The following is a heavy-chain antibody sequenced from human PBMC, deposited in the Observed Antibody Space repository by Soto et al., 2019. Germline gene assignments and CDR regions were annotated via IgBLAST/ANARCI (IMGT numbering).Heavy chain of an antibody. Sequence: PGGSLRLSCAVSGFTFRSSPMSWVRRAPGKGLEWVSGINGGDDSKHYAESVRGRFTIIRDNSKNTLLLQMNSLRVEDTAIYYCAKATMIVVAHFDYWGQGTLVTVSS. CDR1: GFTFRSSP. V-gene: IGHV3-23*01. D-gene: IGHD3-22*01. CDR3: AKATMIVVAHFDY. CDR2: INGGDDSK. J-gene: IGHJ4*02.